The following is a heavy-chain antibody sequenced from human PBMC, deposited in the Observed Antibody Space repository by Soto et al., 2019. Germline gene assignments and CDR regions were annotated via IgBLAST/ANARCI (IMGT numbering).Heavy chain of an antibody. D-gene: IGHD1-26*01. CDR3: AKEFDTYSGSYYGAYYFDY. CDR2: ISYDGSNK. V-gene: IGHV3-30*18. J-gene: IGHJ4*02. Sequence: QVQLVESGGGVVQPGRSLRLSCAASGFTFSSYGMHWVRQAPGKGLEWVAVISYDGSNKYYADSVKGRFTISRDNSKKTLYLQMNSLRAEDTAVYYCAKEFDTYSGSYYGAYYFDYWGQGTLVTVSS. CDR1: GFTFSSYG.